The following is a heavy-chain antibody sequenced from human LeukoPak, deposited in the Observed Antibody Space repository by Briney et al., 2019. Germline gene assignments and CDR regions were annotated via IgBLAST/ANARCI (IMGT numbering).Heavy chain of an antibody. CDR2: INHNGNVN. Sequence: GGSLRLSCAASGFTFSSYWMNWARQAPGKGLEWVASINHNGNVNYYVDSVKGRFTISRDNSNNTLYLQMNSLRAEDTAVYYCAKLTTSWGQGTLVTVSS. V-gene: IGHV3-7*03. D-gene: IGHD4-11*01. J-gene: IGHJ4*02. CDR3: AKLTTS. CDR1: GFTFSSYW.